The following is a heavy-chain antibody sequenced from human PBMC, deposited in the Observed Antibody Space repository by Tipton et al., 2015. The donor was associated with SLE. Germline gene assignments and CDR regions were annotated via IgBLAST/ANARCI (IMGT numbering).Heavy chain of an antibody. Sequence: TLSLTCAVYGGSFSGYYWTWIRKPPGKGLEWIGEINHGGSTNYNPSLKSRVTISVDTSKNQFSLKLSSVTAADTAVYYCARDGGSIATYWGQGTLVTVSS. CDR3: ARDGGSIATY. J-gene: IGHJ4*02. CDR2: INHGGST. V-gene: IGHV4-34*01. CDR1: GGSFSGYY. D-gene: IGHD3-16*01.